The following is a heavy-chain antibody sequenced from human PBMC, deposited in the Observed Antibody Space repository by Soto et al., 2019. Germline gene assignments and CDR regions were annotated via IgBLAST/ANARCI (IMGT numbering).Heavy chain of an antibody. CDR2: ISGSGGST. Sequence: GGSLRLSCAASGFTFSSYAMSWVRQAPGKGLEWVSAISGSGGSTYYADSVQGRFTISRDNSKNTLYLQMNSLRAEDTAVYYCAKSTGNQLPDYYYYYMDVWGKGTTVTVSS. J-gene: IGHJ6*03. V-gene: IGHV3-23*01. D-gene: IGHD2-2*01. CDR1: GFTFSSYA. CDR3: AKSTGNQLPDYYYYYMDV.